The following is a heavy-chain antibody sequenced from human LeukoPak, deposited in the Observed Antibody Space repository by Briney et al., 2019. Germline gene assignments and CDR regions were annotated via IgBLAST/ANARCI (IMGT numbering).Heavy chain of an antibody. V-gene: IGHV4-34*01. D-gene: IGHD3-10*01. Sequence: SETLSLTCAVFGGSFIGYYWNWIRQPPGKGLDWIGKINHSGSTNYNPSLKSRVTISVGTSKNQFSLKLTSVTAADTAVYYCARGGGSGRGNWFDPWGQGSLVIVSS. CDR1: GGSFIGYY. J-gene: IGHJ5*02. CDR2: INHSGST. CDR3: ARGGGSGRGNWFDP.